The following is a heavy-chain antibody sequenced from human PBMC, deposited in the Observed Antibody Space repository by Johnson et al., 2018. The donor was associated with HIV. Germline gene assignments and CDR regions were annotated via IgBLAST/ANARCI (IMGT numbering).Heavy chain of an antibody. D-gene: IGHD3-22*01. J-gene: IGHJ3*02. V-gene: IGHV3-20*04. Sequence: EMQLVESGGGVVRPGGSLRLSCAASGFTFDDYGMSWVRQAPGKGLEWVSGINWNGGSTGYADSVKGRFTISRDNAKNSLYLQMNSLRAEDTALYYCARRTDYYDSSGYRGGAFDIWGQGTMVTVSS. CDR1: GFTFDDYG. CDR2: INWNGGST. CDR3: ARRTDYYDSSGYRGGAFDI.